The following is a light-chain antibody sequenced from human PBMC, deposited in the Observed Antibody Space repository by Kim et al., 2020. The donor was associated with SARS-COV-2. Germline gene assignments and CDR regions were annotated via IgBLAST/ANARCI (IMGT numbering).Light chain of an antibody. CDR3: QSYDSSLRKL. CDR1: SSNIGAGYT. CDR2: GNT. J-gene: IGLJ2*01. Sequence: GQRVTISCTGSSSNIGAGYTVHWDQQLPGRAPKLLIYGNTNRPSGVPDRFTGSKSGTSASLAITGLQAEDEADYYCQSYDSSLRKLFGGGTQLTVL. V-gene: IGLV1-40*01.